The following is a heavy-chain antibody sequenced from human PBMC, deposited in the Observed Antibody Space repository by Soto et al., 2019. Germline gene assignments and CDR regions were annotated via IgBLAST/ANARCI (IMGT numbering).Heavy chain of an antibody. Sequence: SETLSLTCTVSGGSISSYYWSWIRQPPGKGLEWIGYIYYSGSTNYNPSLKSRVTISVDTSKNQFSLKLSSVTAADTAVYYCARVGPWVPYYYDSSPYTFENWFDPWGQGTLVTVSS. D-gene: IGHD3-22*01. CDR2: IYYSGST. J-gene: IGHJ5*02. V-gene: IGHV4-59*08. CDR1: GGSISSYY. CDR3: ARVGPWVPYYYDSSPYTFENWFDP.